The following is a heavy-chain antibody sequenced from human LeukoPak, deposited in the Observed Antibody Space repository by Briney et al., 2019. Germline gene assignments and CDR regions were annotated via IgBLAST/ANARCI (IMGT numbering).Heavy chain of an antibody. Sequence: PGGSLRLSCAASGFTFRSYGMHRVRQAPGQGLEWLAFIRYDGSNKYYADSVKGRFTISRDNSKNTLYLQMNSLRAEDTAVYYCAKDLYDFWSGYYGDNWFDPWGQGTLVTVSS. CDR2: IRYDGSNK. J-gene: IGHJ5*02. V-gene: IGHV3-30*02. CDR1: GFTFRSYG. D-gene: IGHD3-3*01. CDR3: AKDLYDFWSGYYGDNWFDP.